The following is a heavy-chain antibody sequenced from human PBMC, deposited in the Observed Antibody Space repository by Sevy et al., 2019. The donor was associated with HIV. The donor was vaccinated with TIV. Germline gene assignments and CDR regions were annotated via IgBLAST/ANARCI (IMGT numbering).Heavy chain of an antibody. D-gene: IGHD3-16*01. CDR3: ARGRRNWGLGGLDV. J-gene: IGHJ6*02. CDR1: GFTFSDSW. CDR2: IKEDGNER. Sequence: GGSLRLSCAASGFTFSDSWMTWVRQAPGKGLEWVANIKEDGNERYYVDSVKGRFTPSRDNAKMSVYLELTSLRVEDSAIYYCARGRRNWGLGGLDVWGQGTTVTVSS. V-gene: IGHV3-7*01.